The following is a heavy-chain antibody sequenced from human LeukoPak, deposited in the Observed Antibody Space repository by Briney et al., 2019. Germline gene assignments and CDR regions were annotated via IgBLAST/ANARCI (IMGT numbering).Heavy chain of an antibody. V-gene: IGHV3-66*01. D-gene: IGHD4-17*01. J-gene: IGHJ4*02. Sequence: GGSLRLSCVVSGLTVSSNYMSWVRQASGKGLEWVSVIYSGGTTNYADSVKGRFLVYSDNSKNTLYLQMNRLRAEGTAVYYCASRLTTGYWGQGTLVTVSS. CDR1: GLTVSSNY. CDR3: ASRLTTGY. CDR2: IYSGGTT.